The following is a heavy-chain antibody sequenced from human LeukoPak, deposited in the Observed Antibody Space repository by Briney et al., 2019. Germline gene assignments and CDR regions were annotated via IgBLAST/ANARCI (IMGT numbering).Heavy chain of an antibody. V-gene: IGHV3-66*01. CDR3: ASGDILTGYSSHRNSLARGFDY. J-gene: IGHJ4*02. CDR2: IYSGGST. D-gene: IGHD3-9*01. Sequence: PGGSLRLSCAASGFTVSSNYMSWVRQAPGKGLEWVSVIYSGGSTYYADSVKGRFTISRDNSKNTLYLQMNSLRAEDTAVYYCASGDILTGYSSHRNSLARGFDYWGQGTLVTVSS. CDR1: GFTVSSNY.